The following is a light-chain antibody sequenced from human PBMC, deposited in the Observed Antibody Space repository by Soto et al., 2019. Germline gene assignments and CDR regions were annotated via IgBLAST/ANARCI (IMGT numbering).Light chain of an antibody. Sequence: QSALTQPASVSGSPGQSINISCTGTSSDVADYKYVSWYQKHPGKAPKALLYEVSNRPSGVSTRFSGSKSGNTASLTISGLQAEDEADYYCASYTTTETLVFGPGTKLTVL. CDR2: EVS. V-gene: IGLV2-14*01. CDR1: SSDVADYKY. CDR3: ASYTTTETLV. J-gene: IGLJ1*01.